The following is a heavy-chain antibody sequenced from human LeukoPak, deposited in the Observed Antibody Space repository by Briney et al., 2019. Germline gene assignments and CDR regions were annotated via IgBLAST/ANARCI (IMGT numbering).Heavy chain of an antibody. D-gene: IGHD6-13*01. J-gene: IGHJ4*02. V-gene: IGHV1-3*01. CDR1: GYTFTSYA. CDR3: ARGYSTSWHPPTPDY. CDR2: INAGNGNT. Sequence: GASVKVSCKASGYTFTSYAMHWVRQAPGQRLEWMGWINAGNGNTKYSQKFQGRVTITRDTSASTAYMELSSLRSEDTAVYYCARGYSTSWHPPTPDYWGQGTLVTVSS.